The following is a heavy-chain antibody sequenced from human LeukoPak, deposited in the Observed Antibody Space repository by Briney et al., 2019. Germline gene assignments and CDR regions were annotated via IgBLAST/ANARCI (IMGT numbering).Heavy chain of an antibody. CDR2: INPNSGGT. V-gene: IGHV1-2*02. J-gene: IGHJ4*02. CDR3: ARDTPRPVPRGFEY. Sequence: ASVKVSCKASGYTFTGYYMHWVRQAPGQGLEWMGWINPNSGGTNYAQKFQGRVTMTRDTSISTAYMELSRLRSDDTAVYYCARDTPRPVPRGFEYWGQGPLVTVSS. CDR1: GYTFTGYY.